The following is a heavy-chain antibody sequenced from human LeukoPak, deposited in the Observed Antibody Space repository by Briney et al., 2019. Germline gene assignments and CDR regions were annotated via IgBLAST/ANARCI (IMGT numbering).Heavy chain of an antibody. D-gene: IGHD3-22*01. CDR1: GFNVSSNY. CDR3: AGDHSSGYYSNAYDV. V-gene: IGHV3-53*01. J-gene: IGHJ3*01. Sequence: PGGSLRLSCAASGFNVSSNYMNWVRQAPGKGLEWVSGIFGGGNTFYADSVKGRFVISRDNSKNTLYLQMNTLRAEDTAVYYCAGDHSSGYYSNAYDVWGQGTMVTVSS. CDR2: IFGGGNT.